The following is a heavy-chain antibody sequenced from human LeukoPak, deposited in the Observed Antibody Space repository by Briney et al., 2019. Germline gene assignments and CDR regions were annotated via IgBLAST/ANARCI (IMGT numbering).Heavy chain of an antibody. J-gene: IGHJ4*02. D-gene: IGHD1-1*01. CDR1: GGTFSSYA. V-gene: IGHV1-69*13. CDR2: IIPIFGTA. CDR3: ASNMESLLEGFDY. Sequence: ASVKVSCKASGGTFSSYAISWVRQAPGQGLEWMGGIIPIFGTANYAQKFQGRVTITADESTSTAYMELSSLRSEDTAVYYCASNMESLLEGFDYWGQGTLVTVSS.